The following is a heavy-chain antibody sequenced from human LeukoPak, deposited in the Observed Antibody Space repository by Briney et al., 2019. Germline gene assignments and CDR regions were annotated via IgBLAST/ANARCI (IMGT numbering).Heavy chain of an antibody. V-gene: IGHV4-61*05. CDR2: IYYSGST. CDR3: ARTPIPGNQGFWSGYYGD. Sequence: PSETLSLTCTVSGGSISSSSYYWGWIRQPPGKGLEWIGYIYYSGSTNYNPSLKSRVTISVDTSKNQFSLKLSSVTAADTAVYYCARTPIPGNQGFWSGYYGDWGQGTLVTVSS. CDR1: GGSISSSSYY. D-gene: IGHD3-3*01. J-gene: IGHJ4*02.